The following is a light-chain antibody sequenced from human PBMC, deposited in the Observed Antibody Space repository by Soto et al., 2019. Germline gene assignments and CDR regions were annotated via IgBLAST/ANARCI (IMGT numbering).Light chain of an antibody. Sequence: EVVLTQSPVTLSLSPGERATLSCRASQSVGTFLAWYQQKPGQAPRLIIYDTSNRATGIQARFSGTGSGTDFALTSSSVEPEDFAVSSCQHRTNWPRTFGQGTKLDIK. J-gene: IGKJ2*01. CDR3: QHRTNWPRT. CDR1: QSVGTF. CDR2: DTS. V-gene: IGKV3-11*01.